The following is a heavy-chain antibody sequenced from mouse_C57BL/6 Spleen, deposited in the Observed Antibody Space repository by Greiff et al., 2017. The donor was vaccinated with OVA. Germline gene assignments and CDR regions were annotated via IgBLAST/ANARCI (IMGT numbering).Heavy chain of an antibody. CDR2: INPGNGGT. J-gene: IGHJ2*01. CDR3: ARDDTFITTVVAKDY. D-gene: IGHD1-1*01. V-gene: IGHV1-53*01. Sequence: QVQLQQPGTELVKPGASVKLSCKASGYTFTSYWMHWVKQRPGQGLEWIGNINPGNGGTKYNEKFKSTATLTVDNTTSTAYMQLSSLTSEDSAVYYGARDDTFITTVVAKDYWGQGTTLTVSS. CDR1: GYTFTSYW.